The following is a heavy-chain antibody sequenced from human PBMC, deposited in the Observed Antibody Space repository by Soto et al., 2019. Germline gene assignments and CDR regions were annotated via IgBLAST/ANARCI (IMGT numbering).Heavy chain of an antibody. D-gene: IGHD6-13*01. CDR2: VYPGDSDT. Sequence: GESLKISCKGSGYSFTSYWIGWVRQVPGKGLEWMGIVYPGDSDTRYSPSFQGQVTISADKSISTAYLQWSSLKASDTAMYYCARTFIAAAGRAMLFDYWGQGTLVTVSS. V-gene: IGHV5-51*01. J-gene: IGHJ4*02. CDR1: GYSFTSYW. CDR3: ARTFIAAAGRAMLFDY.